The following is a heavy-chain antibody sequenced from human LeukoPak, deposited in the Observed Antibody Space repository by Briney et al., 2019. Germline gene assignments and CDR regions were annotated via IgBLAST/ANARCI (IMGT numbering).Heavy chain of an antibody. Sequence: ASVKVSCKASGYTFTNYGISWVRQAPGQGLEWMGGIIPISGTANYAQKFQGRVTITADKSTSTAYMELSSLRSEDTAVYYCARVVYGDYPVKYYYYYMDVWGKGTTVTVSS. CDR3: ARVVYGDYPVKYYYYYMDV. CDR2: IIPISGTA. V-gene: IGHV1-69*06. CDR1: GYTFTNYG. D-gene: IGHD4-17*01. J-gene: IGHJ6*03.